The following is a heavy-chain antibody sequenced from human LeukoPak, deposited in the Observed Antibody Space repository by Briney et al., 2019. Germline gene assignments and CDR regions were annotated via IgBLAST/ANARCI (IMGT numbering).Heavy chain of an antibody. V-gene: IGHV1-2*02. D-gene: IGHD3-3*01. Sequence: ASVKVSSKASGYTFTGYYMHWVRQAPGQGLEWMGWINPNSGGTNYAQKFQGRVTMTRDTSTSTAYMELSRLRSDDTAVYYCARALLRFLEWPPDYWGQGTLVTVSS. CDR1: GYTFTGYY. CDR3: ARALLRFLEWPPDY. J-gene: IGHJ4*02. CDR2: INPNSGGT.